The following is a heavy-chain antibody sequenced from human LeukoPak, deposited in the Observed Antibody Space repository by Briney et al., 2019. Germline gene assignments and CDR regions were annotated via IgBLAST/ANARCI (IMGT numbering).Heavy chain of an antibody. D-gene: IGHD1-26*01. Sequence: GGSLRLSCAASGFTFSRYSMNWVRQAPGKGLEWVSSINIYYADSVKGRFTMSRDNAKNSLYLQVNSLRAEDTAVYYCASRGGSYPDYWGQGTLVTVSS. J-gene: IGHJ4*02. CDR3: ASRGGSYPDY. CDR2: INI. CDR1: GFTFSRYS. V-gene: IGHV3-21*01.